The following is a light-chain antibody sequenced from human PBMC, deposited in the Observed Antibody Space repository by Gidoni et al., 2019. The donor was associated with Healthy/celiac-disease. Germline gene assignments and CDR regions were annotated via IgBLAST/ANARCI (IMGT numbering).Light chain of an antibody. CDR3: QQLNSYSVT. J-gene: IGKJ2*01. Sequence: IQLTQSPSSLSASVGDRVNITCRASQGISSYLAWYQQKPGKAPKLLIYAASTLQSGVPSRFSGSGSGTDFTLTSSSLQPEDFATYYCQQLNSYSVTFGQGTKLEIK. V-gene: IGKV1-9*01. CDR2: AAS. CDR1: QGISSY.